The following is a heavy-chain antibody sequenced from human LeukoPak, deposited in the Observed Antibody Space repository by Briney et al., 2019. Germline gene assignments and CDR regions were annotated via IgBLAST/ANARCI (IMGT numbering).Heavy chain of an antibody. Sequence: GGSLRLSCAASGFTFSNYAMHWVRQAPGKGLEWVAAIVSDGYKFYKDSRFTISRDNSKNTLYLQINSLRVEDTAVYYCAKEGMQRVFDFDIWGQGTMVTVS. CDR3: AKEGMQRVFDFDI. D-gene: IGHD3-10*02. V-gene: IGHV3-30*18. CDR2: IVSDGYK. CDR1: GFTFSNYA. J-gene: IGHJ3*02.